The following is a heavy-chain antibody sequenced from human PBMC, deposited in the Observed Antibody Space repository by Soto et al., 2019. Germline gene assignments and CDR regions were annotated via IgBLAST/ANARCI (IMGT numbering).Heavy chain of an antibody. CDR1: GFNFSSYA. CDR3: AKAGPGVTWWRY. CDR2: ISGSGGST. J-gene: IGHJ4*02. V-gene: IGHV3-23*01. D-gene: IGHD3-10*01. Sequence: GGSLRLSSAASGFNFSSYAMSWVRQAPGKGLEWVSAISGSGGSTYYADSVKGRFTISRDNSKNTLYLQMNSLRAEDTAVYYCAKAGPGVTWWRYWGQGTLVTVSS.